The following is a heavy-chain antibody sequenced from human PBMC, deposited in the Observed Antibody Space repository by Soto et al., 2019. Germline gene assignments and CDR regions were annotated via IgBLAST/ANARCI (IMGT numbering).Heavy chain of an antibody. V-gene: IGHV3-33*01. J-gene: IGHJ5*02. CDR3: ARDFRHSGSSPYH. CDR1: GFTFSSYG. Sequence: GGSLRLSCAASGFTFSSYGMHWVRQAPGKGLEWVAVIWYDGSNKYYADSVKGRFTISRDNSKNTLYLQMNSLRAEDTAVYYCARDFRHSGSSPYHWGQGTLVTVSS. D-gene: IGHD1-26*01. CDR2: IWYDGSNK.